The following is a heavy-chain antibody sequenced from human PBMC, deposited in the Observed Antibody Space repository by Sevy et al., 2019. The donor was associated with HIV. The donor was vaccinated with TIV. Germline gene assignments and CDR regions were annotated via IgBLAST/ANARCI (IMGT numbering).Heavy chain of an antibody. D-gene: IGHD2-2*01. Sequence: PSETLSLTCAVYGGSLSGYYWSWIRQPPGKGLEWVGEINHSGSTNYNPSLKSRVTISVDTSNNQFSLKLSSVTAADTAVYYCARHCSSSSCSHAFDIWGQGTMVTVSS. J-gene: IGHJ3*02. CDR3: ARHCSSSSCSHAFDI. CDR2: INHSGST. CDR1: GGSLSGYY. V-gene: IGHV4-34*01.